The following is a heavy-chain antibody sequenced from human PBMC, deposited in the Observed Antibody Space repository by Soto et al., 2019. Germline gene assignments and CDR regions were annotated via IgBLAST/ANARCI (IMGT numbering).Heavy chain of an antibody. Sequence: QVQLVQSGAEVKKPGSSVKVSCKASGGTFSSYAISWVRQAPGQGLEWMGGIIPIFGTANYAQKFQGRVTITADESTSTAYMELSSLRSEDTAVYYCARTRRYYGSGIYYNHHNYYGMDVWGQGTTVTVSS. CDR3: ARTRRYYGSGIYYNHHNYYGMDV. CDR1: GGTFSSYA. J-gene: IGHJ6*02. V-gene: IGHV1-69*01. CDR2: IIPIFGTA. D-gene: IGHD3-10*01.